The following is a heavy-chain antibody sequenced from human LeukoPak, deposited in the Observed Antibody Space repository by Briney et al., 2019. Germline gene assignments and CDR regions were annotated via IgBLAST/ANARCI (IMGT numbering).Heavy chain of an antibody. D-gene: IGHD6-6*01. CDR1: GYTFTGYY. CDR3: ATEGFESSSSVDY. CDR2: INPNSGGT. Sequence: ASVKASCKASGYTFTGYYMHWVRQAPGQGLEWMGWINPNSGGTNYAQKFQGRVTMTRDTSISTAYMELSRLRSDDTAVYYCATEGFESSSSVDYWGQGTLVTVSS. V-gene: IGHV1-2*02. J-gene: IGHJ4*02.